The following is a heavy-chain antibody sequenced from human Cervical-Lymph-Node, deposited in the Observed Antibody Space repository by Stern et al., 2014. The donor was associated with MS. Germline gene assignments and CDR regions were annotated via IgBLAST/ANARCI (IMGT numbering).Heavy chain of an antibody. CDR1: GASTDFYF. D-gene: IGHD6-19*01. J-gene: IGHJ2*01. CDR3: ASSLDSSGWRYFDL. CDR2: VFTSGST. V-gene: IGHV4-4*07. Sequence: QVQLQESGPGLVKPSETLSLTCTVAGASTDFYFWRWIRQPAGKGLEWIGRVFTSGSTNYNPSLKSRVTMSVDTSKNQVSLNLSSVTAADTAVYYCASSLDSSGWRYFDLWGRGILVTVSS.